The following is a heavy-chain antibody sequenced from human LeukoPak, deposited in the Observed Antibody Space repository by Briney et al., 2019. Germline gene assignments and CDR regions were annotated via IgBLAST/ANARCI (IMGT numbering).Heavy chain of an antibody. Sequence: SETLSLTCTVSGGSISSGGYYWSWIRQHPGKGLEWIGYIYYGGSTYYNPSLKSRITISVDTSQNQFSLKLSSVTAADTAVYYCARGFNPRSYGMDVWGQGTTVTVSS. CDR3: ARGFNPRSYGMDV. V-gene: IGHV4-31*03. CDR2: IYYGGST. J-gene: IGHJ6*02. CDR1: GGSISSGGYY. D-gene: IGHD1-14*01.